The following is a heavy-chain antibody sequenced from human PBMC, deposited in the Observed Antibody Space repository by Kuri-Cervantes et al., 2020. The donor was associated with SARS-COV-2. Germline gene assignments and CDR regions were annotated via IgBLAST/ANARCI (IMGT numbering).Heavy chain of an antibody. J-gene: IGHJ4*02. CDR1: GYTFTDYY. CDR3: VRRDDTGIVRY. Sequence: ASVKVSCKASGYTFTDYYMYWVRQAPGQGLEWMGWINPNTGDTNYAQRFQARVTMARDTSISTVYMELTRLKSDDTAVYYCVRRDDTGIVRYWGQGTLVTVSS. CDR2: INPNTGDT. D-gene: IGHD5-18*01. V-gene: IGHV1-2*02.